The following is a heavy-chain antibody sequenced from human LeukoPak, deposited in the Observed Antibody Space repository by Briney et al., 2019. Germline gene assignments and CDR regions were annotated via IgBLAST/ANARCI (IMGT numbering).Heavy chain of an antibody. CDR3: AREPAAAGKNWFDP. V-gene: IGHV3-21*01. D-gene: IGHD6-25*01. J-gene: IGHJ5*02. CDR1: GFTFSSYS. CDR2: ISSSSSYI. Sequence: GRSLRLPCAASGFTFSSYSMNWVRQAPGKGLEWVSSISSSSSYIYYADSVKGRFTISRDNAKNSLYLQMNSLRAEDTAVYYCAREPAAAGKNWFDPWGQGTPVTVSA.